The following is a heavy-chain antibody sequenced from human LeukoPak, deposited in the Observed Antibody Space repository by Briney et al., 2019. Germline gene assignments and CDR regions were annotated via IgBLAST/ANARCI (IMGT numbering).Heavy chain of an antibody. D-gene: IGHD2-2*01. Sequence: GGSLRLSCAASGFTFSSYGMHWVRQAPGKGLEWVAVISYDGSNKYYADSVKGRFTISGDNSKNTLYLQMNSLRAEDTAVYYCAKDQSSSTSCYVFGYWGQGTLVTVSS. CDR3: AKDQSSSTSCYVFGY. J-gene: IGHJ4*02. CDR2: ISYDGSNK. V-gene: IGHV3-30*18. CDR1: GFTFSSYG.